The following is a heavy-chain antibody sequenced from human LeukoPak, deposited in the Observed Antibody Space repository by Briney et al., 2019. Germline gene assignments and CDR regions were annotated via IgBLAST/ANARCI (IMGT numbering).Heavy chain of an antibody. CDR3: ARDRKYYDYGDYYHRMDV. CDR1: GGTFSSYA. CDR2: MNPNSGNT. D-gene: IGHD4-17*01. Sequence: ASVKVSYKASGGTFSSYAISWVRQAPGQGLEWMGLMNPNSGNTGYAQKFQGRVTMTRNTSISTAYMELSSLRSEDTAVYYCARDRKYYDYGDYYHRMDVWGQGTTVTVSS. J-gene: IGHJ6*02. V-gene: IGHV1-8*02.